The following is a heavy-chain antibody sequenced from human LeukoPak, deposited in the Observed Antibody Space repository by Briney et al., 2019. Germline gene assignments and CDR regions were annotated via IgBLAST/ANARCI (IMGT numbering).Heavy chain of an antibody. V-gene: IGHV3-7*04. CDR3: GREIPGGTTSLDC. Sequence: GGSLRLSCAASGFTFSNYWMSWIRQAPGRGLEWVANIKEDGSSKNYADSVQGRFTISRDNAKKALYLQMNSLRAEDTAVYYCGREIPGGTTSLDCWGQGTLVTVSS. J-gene: IGHJ4*02. D-gene: IGHD1-26*01. CDR1: GFTFSNYW. CDR2: IKEDGSSK.